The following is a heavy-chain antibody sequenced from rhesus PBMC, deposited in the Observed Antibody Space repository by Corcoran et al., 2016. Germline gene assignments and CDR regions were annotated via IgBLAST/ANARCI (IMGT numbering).Heavy chain of an antibody. D-gene: IGHD5-36*01. V-gene: IGHV4-165*02. CDR1: VDSIRDNY. CDR3: ARSGVTATVY. Sequence: QVQLQESGPGLVKPSETLSLICSLSVDSIRDNYWNWIRQPPGKGLKWIGYIRGSSGTTSYNPSRKSRVTISTDTSKNQFSLTLNSVTAADTAVYYCARSGVTATVYWGQGVLVTVSS. CDR2: IRGSSGTT. J-gene: IGHJ4*01.